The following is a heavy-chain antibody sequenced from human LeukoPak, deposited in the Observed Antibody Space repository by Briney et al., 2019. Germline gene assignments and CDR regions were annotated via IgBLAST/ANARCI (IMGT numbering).Heavy chain of an antibody. V-gene: IGHV4-34*01. CDR2: INHSGST. Sequence: SETLSLTCAVYGGSFSGYYWSWIRQPPGKGLEWIGEINHSGSTNCNPSLKSRVTISVDTSKNQFSLKLSSVTAADTAVYYCACPQIMTTRYYYGMDVWGQGTTVTVSS. D-gene: IGHD4-17*01. J-gene: IGHJ6*02. CDR3: ACPQIMTTRYYYGMDV. CDR1: GGSFSGYY.